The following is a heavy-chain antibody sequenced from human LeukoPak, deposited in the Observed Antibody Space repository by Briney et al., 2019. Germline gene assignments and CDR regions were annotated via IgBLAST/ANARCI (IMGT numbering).Heavy chain of an antibody. Sequence: SETLSLTCTASLDSTTSNFWSWVRQPPGKGLEWIGEIHRSGSPNYNPSLQSRVTISIDRSRNQIALELSSVTAADTAIYYCAGEGEYGDSYSWGQGALVIVSA. J-gene: IGHJ5*02. V-gene: IGHV4-4*02. CDR1: LDSTTSNF. D-gene: IGHD2-21*01. CDR2: IHRSGSP. CDR3: AGEGEYGDSYS.